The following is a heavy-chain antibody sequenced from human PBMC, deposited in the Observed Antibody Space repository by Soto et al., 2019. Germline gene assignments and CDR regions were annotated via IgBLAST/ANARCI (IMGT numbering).Heavy chain of an antibody. V-gene: IGHV1-58*02. CDR3: AARSGYYTSYYYMDV. CDR2: IVVGSGNT. J-gene: IGHJ6*03. D-gene: IGHD3-3*01. CDR1: GFTFSNSA. Sequence: QMQLEQSGPEAKKPGTSVKVSCKASGFTFSNSAIQWVRQTRGQRLEWIGWIVVGSGNTNYARELHGRVTMTRDMATSAAYMELSSLRSEDTAIYDGAARSGYYTSYYYMDVWGEGTTVTVSS.